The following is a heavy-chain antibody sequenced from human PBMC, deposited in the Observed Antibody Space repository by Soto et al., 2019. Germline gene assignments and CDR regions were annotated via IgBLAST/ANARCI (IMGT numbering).Heavy chain of an antibody. CDR3: ARAPGDYFDY. CDR2: IFYSGST. Sequence: PSETLSLTCAVSGGSISSGGYSWSWIRQPPGKGLEWIGYIFYSGSTYYNPSLKSRVTISVDTSKNQFSLKLSSVTAADTAVYYCARAPGDYFDYWGQGTLVTSPQ. V-gene: IGHV4-31*11. CDR1: GGSISSGGYS. J-gene: IGHJ4*02.